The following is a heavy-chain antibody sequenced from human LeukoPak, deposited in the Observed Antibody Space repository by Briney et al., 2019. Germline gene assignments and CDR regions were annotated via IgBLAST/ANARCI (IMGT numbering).Heavy chain of an antibody. D-gene: IGHD6-19*01. CDR2: INYSGST. CDR3: ARAKKAVAGFFDY. Sequence: SESLSLTCTVSDDSFTTYYWSWVRQPPGKGLEWIGYINYSGSTDYNPSLKSRVSISIDTSKNQLSLKLSSVTAAHTAVYYCARAKKAVAGFFDYWGQGTLVIVSS. V-gene: IGHV4-59*01. CDR1: DDSFTTYY. J-gene: IGHJ4*02.